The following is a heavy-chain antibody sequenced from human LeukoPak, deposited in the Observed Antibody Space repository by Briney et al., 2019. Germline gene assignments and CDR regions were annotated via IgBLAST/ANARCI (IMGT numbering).Heavy chain of an antibody. D-gene: IGHD3-10*01. V-gene: IGHV4-4*07. Sequence: SETLSLTCTVSGGSITSHYWSWIRQPAGKGLEWIGRMYSSGSANYNPSLKSRVTMSVDTSKNQFSLKVSSVTAADTAVYYCARVYGSGNFDYWGQGTLVTVS. J-gene: IGHJ4*02. CDR2: MYSSGSA. CDR1: GGSITSHY. CDR3: ARVYGSGNFDY.